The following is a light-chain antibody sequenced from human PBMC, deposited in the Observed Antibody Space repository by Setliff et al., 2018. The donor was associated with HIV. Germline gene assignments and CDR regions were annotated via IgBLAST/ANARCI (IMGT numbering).Light chain of an antibody. CDR3: QQYNSYPWT. Sequence: DIQMTQSPSTPSASVGDRVTITCRASQSVSSWLAWYQQKPGKAPNLLIYKASSLESGVPSRFSGSGSGTEFTLTISSLQPDDFATYYCQQYNSYPWTFGQGTKVDIK. CDR2: KAS. V-gene: IGKV1-5*03. CDR1: QSVSSW. J-gene: IGKJ1*01.